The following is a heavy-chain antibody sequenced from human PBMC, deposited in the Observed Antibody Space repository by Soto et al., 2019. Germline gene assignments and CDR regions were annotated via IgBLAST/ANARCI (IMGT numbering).Heavy chain of an antibody. CDR1: GFTFSSYG. CDR3: AKEQYSSSWYSIGNYYYYYGVDV. CDR2: ISYDGSNK. V-gene: IGHV3-30*18. D-gene: IGHD6-13*01. J-gene: IGHJ6*02. Sequence: GSLRLSCAASGFTFSSYGMHWVRQAPGKGLEWVAVISYDGSNKYYADSVKGRFTISRDNSKNTLYLQMNSLRAEDTAVYYCAKEQYSSSWYSIGNYYYYYGVDVWGQGTTVTVSS.